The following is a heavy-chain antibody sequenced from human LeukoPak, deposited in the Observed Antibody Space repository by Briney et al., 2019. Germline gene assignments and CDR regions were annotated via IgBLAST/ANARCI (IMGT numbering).Heavy chain of an antibody. CDR3: AKAFSSSSWYHEANWFDP. V-gene: IGHV3-30*02. CDR2: IRYDGSNK. J-gene: IGHJ5*02. CDR1: GFTFSSYG. D-gene: IGHD6-13*01. Sequence: GGSLRLSCAASGFTFSSYGMHWVRQAPGKGLEWVAFIRYDGSNKYYADSMNGRFTISRDNSKNTLYLQMNSLRAEDTAVYYCAKAFSSSSWYHEANWFDPWGQGTLVTVSS.